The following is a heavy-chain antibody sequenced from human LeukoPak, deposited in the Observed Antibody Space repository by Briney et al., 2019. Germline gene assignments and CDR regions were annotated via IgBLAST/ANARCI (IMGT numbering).Heavy chain of an antibody. CDR2: IYYSGST. CDR1: GGSVSSGSYY. Sequence: PSETLSLTCAVSGGSVSSGSYYWSWIRQPPGKGLEWIGYIYYSGSTNYNPSLKGRVTISVDKSKNQFSLKLSSVTAADTAVYYCARDRKGYCSSTSCYRYYGMDVWGQGTTVTVSS. V-gene: IGHV4-61*01. CDR3: ARDRKGYCSSTSCYRYYGMDV. D-gene: IGHD2-2*01. J-gene: IGHJ6*02.